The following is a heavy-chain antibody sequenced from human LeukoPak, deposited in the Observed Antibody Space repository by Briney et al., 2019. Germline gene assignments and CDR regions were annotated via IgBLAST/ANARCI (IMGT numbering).Heavy chain of an antibody. Sequence: GSLRLSCAASGFTFSSYWMSWVRQAPGKGLEWVANIKQDGSEKYYVDSVKGRFTISRDNAKNSLYLQMNSLRAEDTAVCYCARGSLGATTTFDYWGQGTLVTVSS. D-gene: IGHD1-26*01. CDR2: IKQDGSEK. CDR3: ARGSLGATTTFDY. J-gene: IGHJ4*02. CDR1: GFTFSSYW. V-gene: IGHV3-7*01.